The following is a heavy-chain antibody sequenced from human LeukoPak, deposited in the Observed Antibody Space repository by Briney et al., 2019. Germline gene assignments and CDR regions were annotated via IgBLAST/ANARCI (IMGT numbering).Heavy chain of an antibody. Sequence: SETLSLTCSVSDGSTTGYYWSWIRQPAGKGLEWIGRIYTSGSTNYNPSLKSRVTISVDTSKNQFSLKLSSVTAADTAVYYCARGSYTSAFDIWGQGTMVTVSS. J-gene: IGHJ3*02. CDR2: IYTSGST. D-gene: IGHD3-10*01. CDR3: ARGSYTSAFDI. CDR1: DGSTTGYY. V-gene: IGHV4-4*07.